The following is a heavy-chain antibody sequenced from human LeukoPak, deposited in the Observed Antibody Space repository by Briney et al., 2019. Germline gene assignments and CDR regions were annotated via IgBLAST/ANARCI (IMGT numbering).Heavy chain of an antibody. D-gene: IGHD3-22*01. V-gene: IGHV1-8*03. CDR2: MNPNSGNT. CDR3: ARSVGYYDSSGYYYDD. J-gene: IGHJ4*02. CDR1: RYTFTSYD. Sequence: ASVKVSCKASRYTFTSYDINWVRQATGQGLEWMGWMNPNSGNTGYAQKFQGRVTITRNTSISTAYMELSSLRSEDTAVCYCARSVGYYDSSGYYYDDWGQGTLVTVSS.